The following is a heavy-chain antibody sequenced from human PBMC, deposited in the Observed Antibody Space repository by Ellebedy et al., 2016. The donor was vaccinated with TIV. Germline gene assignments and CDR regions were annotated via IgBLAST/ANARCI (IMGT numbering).Heavy chain of an antibody. Sequence: GESLKISCAASGFSLTSYDLRWVRRPPGSGLEWVSASRAAGDTYYPDYVRGRFTIYREIAKNSFYLQMNSLTARDTAGYYCARGGPGGDKGFFGLWGRGTQVTVSS. J-gene: IGHJ2*01. CDR3: ARGGPGGDKGFFGL. D-gene: IGHD3-10*01. CDR1: GFSLTSYD. CDR2: SRAAGDT. V-gene: IGHV3-13*01.